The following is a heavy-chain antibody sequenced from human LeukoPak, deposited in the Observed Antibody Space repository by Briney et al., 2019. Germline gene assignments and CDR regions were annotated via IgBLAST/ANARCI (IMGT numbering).Heavy chain of an antibody. D-gene: IGHD2-15*01. V-gene: IGHV1-2*02. CDR1: GYTFTGYY. CDR2: INPNSGGT. Sequence: ATVKVSCKASGYTFTGYYMHWVRQAPGQGLEWMGWINPNSGGTNYAQKFQGRVTMTRDTSISTAYMELSRLRSDDTAVYYCAREIATGGRAPLDYWGQGTLVTVSS. J-gene: IGHJ4*02. CDR3: AREIATGGRAPLDY.